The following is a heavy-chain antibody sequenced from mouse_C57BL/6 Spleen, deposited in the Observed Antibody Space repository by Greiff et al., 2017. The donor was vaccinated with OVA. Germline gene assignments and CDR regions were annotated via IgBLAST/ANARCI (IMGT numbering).Heavy chain of an antibody. D-gene: IGHD5-5*01. CDR2: ISDGGSYT. CDR3: ARENYLYYFDY. J-gene: IGHJ2*01. CDR1: GFTFSSYA. Sequence: EVQLQESGGGLVKPGGSLKLSCAASGFTFSSYAMSWVRQTPEKRLEWVATISDGGSYTYYPDNVKGRFTISRDNAKNNLYLQMSHLKSEDTAMYYCARENYLYYFDYWGQGTTLTVSS. V-gene: IGHV5-4*01.